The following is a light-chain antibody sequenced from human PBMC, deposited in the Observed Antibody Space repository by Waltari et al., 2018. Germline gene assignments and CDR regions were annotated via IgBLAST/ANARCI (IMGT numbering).Light chain of an antibody. CDR1: TIESKS. CDR3: QLWDSTTDHLV. CDR2: YDS. J-gene: IGLJ2*01. V-gene: IGLV3-21*01. Sequence: SYVLTQPPSVSVAPGQTASIACGGDTIESKSVHWYQQRPCQAPVMLITYDSDRPSGIPERFSGSNSGNTATLTVTGVEAEDEADYYCQLWDSTTDHLVFGGGTKLTVL.